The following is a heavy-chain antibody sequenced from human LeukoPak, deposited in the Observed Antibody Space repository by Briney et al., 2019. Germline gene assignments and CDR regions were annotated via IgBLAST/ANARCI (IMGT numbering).Heavy chain of an antibody. CDR2: ISSSSSYI. J-gene: IGHJ4*02. CDR1: GFTFSSYS. D-gene: IGHD1-20*01. Sequence: PGGSLRLSCAASGFTFSSYSMNWVRQAPGKGLEWVSSISSSSSYIYYADSVKGRFTISRDNSKNTLYLQMNSLRAEDTAVYYCARDEPIPYNWNDVRRRAYWGQGTLVTVSS. CDR3: ARDEPIPYNWNDVRRRAY. V-gene: IGHV3-21*01.